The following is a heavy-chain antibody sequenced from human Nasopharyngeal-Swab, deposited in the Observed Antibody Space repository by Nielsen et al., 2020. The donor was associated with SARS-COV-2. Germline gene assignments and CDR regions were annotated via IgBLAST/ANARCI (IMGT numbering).Heavy chain of an antibody. CDR3: AREEQSFDY. V-gene: IGHV4-4*07. J-gene: IGHJ4*02. CDR2: IYFSGST. Sequence: SETLSLTCSVSGGSINNYYWSWIRQSAGKGLEWIGRIYFSGSTNYNPSLKSRVTMSVDMSKNQFSLKLSSVTAADTAVYYCAREEQSFDYWGQGTLVAVSS. CDR1: GGSINNYY. D-gene: IGHD1-26*01.